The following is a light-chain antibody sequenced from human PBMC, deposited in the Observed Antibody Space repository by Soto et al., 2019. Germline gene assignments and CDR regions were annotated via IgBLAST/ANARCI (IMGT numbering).Light chain of an antibody. CDR2: TNN. CDR1: SSNIGSNY. V-gene: IGLV1-47*01. CDR3: AAWDDSLSGAV. J-gene: IGLJ7*01. Sequence: QSVLTQPPSASGTPGQRVTISCSGSSSNIGSNYVYWYQQLPGTAPKLLIYTNNQRPSGVPDRFSGSKSGTSASLAISGLRSEDEADYYCAAWDDSLSGAVFGGGTQPTVL.